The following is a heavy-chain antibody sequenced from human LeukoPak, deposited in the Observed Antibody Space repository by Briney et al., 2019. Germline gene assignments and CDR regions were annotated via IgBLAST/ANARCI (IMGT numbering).Heavy chain of an antibody. V-gene: IGHV1-18*01. CDR1: GYIFTSYG. D-gene: IGHD6-6*01. CDR3: ARDRSYYSSSSPDFDY. Sequence: GASVTVSCTASGYIFTSYGISWVRQAPGQGLEWMGWISAYNGNTNYAQKLQGRVTMTTDTSTSTAYMELRSLRSDDTAVYYCARDRSYYSSSSPDFDYWGQGTLVTVSS. CDR2: ISAYNGNT. J-gene: IGHJ4*02.